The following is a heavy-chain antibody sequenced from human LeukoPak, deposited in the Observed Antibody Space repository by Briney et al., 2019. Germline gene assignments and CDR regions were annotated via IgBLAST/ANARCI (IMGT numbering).Heavy chain of an antibody. J-gene: IGHJ4*02. V-gene: IGHV4-39*01. CDR1: GGSISSSSYY. CDR2: IYYSGNT. Sequence: KSSETLSLTCTVAGGSISSSSYYWGWIRQPPGKGLEWIGSIYYSGNTYYNPSLKSRATISVDTSKNQFSLKLRSVTAADTAVYYCARFQQLVQSVDYWGQGTLVTVSS. D-gene: IGHD6-13*01. CDR3: ARFQQLVQSVDY.